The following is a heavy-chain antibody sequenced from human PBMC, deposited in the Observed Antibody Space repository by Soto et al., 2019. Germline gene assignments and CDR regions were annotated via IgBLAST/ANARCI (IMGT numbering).Heavy chain of an antibody. D-gene: IGHD3-10*01. Sequence: QVQLVQSGAEVKKPVSSVKVSCKASGGTFSSYAISWVRQAPGQGLEWMGGISPIFGTANYAQKFQGRVPITADESPSTAYMELSRLSSEDTAVYYCARGAGDIWIWGQGTMVTVSS. CDR3: ARGAGDIWI. CDR2: ISPIFGTA. J-gene: IGHJ3*02. V-gene: IGHV1-69*01. CDR1: GGTFSSYA.